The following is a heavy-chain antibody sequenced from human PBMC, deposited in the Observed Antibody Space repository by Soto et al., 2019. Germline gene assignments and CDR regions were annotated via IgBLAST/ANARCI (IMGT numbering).Heavy chain of an antibody. V-gene: IGHV1-18*01. J-gene: IGHJ4*02. CDR3: ARDKITGLFDY. D-gene: IGHD2-8*02. Sequence: ASVKVSCKTSGYPFTSYGINWVRQAPGQGPEWMGWISAYNGKTSYTQKFQGRVTMTTDTSTSTAYMEMRSLRSDDTAVYYCARDKITGLFDYWGQGTLVTVSS. CDR2: ISAYNGKT. CDR1: GYPFTSYG.